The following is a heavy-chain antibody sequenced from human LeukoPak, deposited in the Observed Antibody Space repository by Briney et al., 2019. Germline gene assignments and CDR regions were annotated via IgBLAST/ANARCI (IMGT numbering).Heavy chain of an antibody. CDR1: GFTFSNYA. CDR3: ARDRLHYGEYEKTFDY. V-gene: IGHV3-23*01. D-gene: IGHD4-17*01. CDR2: ISGSGDST. J-gene: IGHJ4*02. Sequence: GGSLRLSCAASGFTFSNYAMRWVRQAPGKGLEWVSGISGSGDSTYYADSVKGRFTISRDNAKNSLYLQMNSLRAEDTAVYYCARDRLHYGEYEKTFDYWGQGTLVSVSS.